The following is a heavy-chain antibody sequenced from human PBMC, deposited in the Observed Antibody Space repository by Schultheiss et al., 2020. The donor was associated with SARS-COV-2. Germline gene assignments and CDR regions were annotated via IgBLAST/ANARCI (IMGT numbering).Heavy chain of an antibody. J-gene: IGHJ4*02. Sequence: SETLSLTCTVSGGSISSGDYYWSWVRQPPGKGLEWIGEINHSGSTNYNPSLKSRVTISVDTSKNQFSLKLSSVTAADTAVYYCAREGTYDFWSGYYHYFDYWGQGTLVTVSS. CDR1: GGSISSGDYY. V-gene: IGHV4-39*07. D-gene: IGHD3-3*01. CDR3: AREGTYDFWSGYYHYFDY. CDR2: INHSGST.